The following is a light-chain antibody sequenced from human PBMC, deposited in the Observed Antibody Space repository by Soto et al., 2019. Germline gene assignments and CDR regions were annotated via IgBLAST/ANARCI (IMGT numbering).Light chain of an antibody. V-gene: IGKV3-20*01. CDR3: QQYITLPHT. CDR1: PSVTNNF. CDR2: GIS. Sequence: EIVLTQSPGTLSLSPGERATLSGRASPSVTNNFFAWYQQRPGQAPRLLIYGISNRATGIPDRFSSSGSGTDFTLTISRLEPEDFVVYYCQQYITLPHTFGQGTKVDIK. J-gene: IGKJ2*01.